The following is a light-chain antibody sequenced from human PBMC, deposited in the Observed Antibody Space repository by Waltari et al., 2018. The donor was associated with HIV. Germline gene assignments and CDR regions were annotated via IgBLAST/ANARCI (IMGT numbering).Light chain of an antibody. CDR3: CSYAGSTNWV. Sequence: QSALTQPASVSGSPGQSTTISCPGPSSDVGTYNLVSWYQQRPGKAPKLIISEVSQRPAGVSNHFSGSKSATTASLTISGLQAEDEADYYCCSYAGSTNWVFGGGTKLTVL. CDR2: EVS. J-gene: IGLJ3*02. CDR1: SSDVGTYNL. V-gene: IGLV2-23*02.